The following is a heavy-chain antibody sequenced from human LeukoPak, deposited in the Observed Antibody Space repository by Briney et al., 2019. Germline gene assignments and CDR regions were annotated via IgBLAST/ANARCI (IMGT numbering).Heavy chain of an antibody. CDR1: GDSISSYY. V-gene: IGHV4-59*01. D-gene: IGHD5-18*01. CDR3: ARTERGYNYGYSTSHFDH. J-gene: IGHJ4*02. Sequence: SETLSLTCTASGDSISSYYWSWIRQSPGKGLEWIGYIYYSGTTDYNPSSQSRGTISVDTSKSQVSLKLISVTAADTAAYYCARTERGYNYGYSTSHFDHWGQGILVTVSS. CDR2: IYYSGTT.